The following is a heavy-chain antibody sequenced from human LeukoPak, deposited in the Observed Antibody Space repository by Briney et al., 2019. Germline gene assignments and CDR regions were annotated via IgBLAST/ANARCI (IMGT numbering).Heavy chain of an antibody. CDR3: ARDGGGYHDY. CDR1: GGPISSYY. D-gene: IGHD5-12*01. Sequence: SETLSLTCTVSGGPISSYYWSWIRQPPGKGLEWIGYIYYSGSTNYNPSLKSRVTISVDTSKNQFSLKLNSVTAADTAVYYCARDGGGYHDYWGQGTLVTVSS. J-gene: IGHJ4*02. V-gene: IGHV4-59*01. CDR2: IYYSGST.